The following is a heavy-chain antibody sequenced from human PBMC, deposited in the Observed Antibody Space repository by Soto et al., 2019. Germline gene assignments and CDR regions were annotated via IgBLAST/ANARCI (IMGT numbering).Heavy chain of an antibody. D-gene: IGHD3-10*01. J-gene: IGHJ5*02. V-gene: IGHV1-24*01. CDR2: FDPEDGET. CDR1: GYTLTELS. Sequence: QVQLVQSGAEVKKPGASVKVSCKVSGYTLTELSMHWVRQAPGKGLEGMGGFDPEDGETIYAQKCQGRVTMTEDTSTDTAYMELSSLRSEDTAVYYCATLLWFGELQAWFDPWGQGTLVTVSS. CDR3: ATLLWFGELQAWFDP.